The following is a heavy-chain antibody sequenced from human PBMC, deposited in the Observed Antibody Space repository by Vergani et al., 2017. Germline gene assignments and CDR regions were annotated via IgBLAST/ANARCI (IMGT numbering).Heavy chain of an antibody. CDR2: INHSGST. Sequence: QVQLQQWCAGLLKPSENLSLTCAVYGGSFSGYYWSWIRQPPGKGLEWIGEINHSGSTNYNPSLKSRVTISVDTSKNQFSLKLSSVTAADTAVYYCARTPRNYDFWSGSLHYFDYWGQGTLVTVSS. CDR1: GGSFSGYY. J-gene: IGHJ4*02. V-gene: IGHV4-34*01. D-gene: IGHD3-3*01. CDR3: ARTPRNYDFWSGSLHYFDY.